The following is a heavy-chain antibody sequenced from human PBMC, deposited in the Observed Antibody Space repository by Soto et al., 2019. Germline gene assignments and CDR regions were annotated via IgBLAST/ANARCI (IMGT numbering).Heavy chain of an antibody. Sequence: EVQLLESGGGLVQPGGSLRLSCAASGFTFNSYAMSWVRQAPGKGLEWVSGISGSGDRTNYADSVKGRFTISRDNSKNTLFLQMNSLRAEDTAVYYCAKAPQDYYGSGTNYNPHLFDYWGQGTLVTVSS. CDR2: ISGSGDRT. J-gene: IGHJ4*02. D-gene: IGHD3-10*01. V-gene: IGHV3-23*01. CDR3: AKAPQDYYGSGTNYNPHLFDY. CDR1: GFTFNSYA.